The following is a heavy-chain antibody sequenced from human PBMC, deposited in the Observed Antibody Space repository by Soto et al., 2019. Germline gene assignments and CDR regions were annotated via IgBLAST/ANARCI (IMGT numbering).Heavy chain of an antibody. J-gene: IGHJ4*02. Sequence: GWSLRLSCAASGFTFSSYWMSLVRQAPGKGLEWVANIKQDGSDKYYVDSVKGRFTISRDNAKNSLYLQMNSLRAEDTAVYYCATSAEAPGNYWGEGTLVTVSS. CDR2: IKQDGSDK. V-gene: IGHV3-7*01. D-gene: IGHD6-6*01. CDR3: ATSAEAPGNY. CDR1: GFTFSSYW.